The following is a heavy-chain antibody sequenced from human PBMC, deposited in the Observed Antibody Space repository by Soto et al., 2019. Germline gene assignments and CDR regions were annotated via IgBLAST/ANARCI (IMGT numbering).Heavy chain of an antibody. CDR3: ARERYCSSTSCYGILSYFVY. V-gene: IGHV1-18*01. CDR2: ISAYNGNT. J-gene: IGHJ4*02. D-gene: IGHD2-2*01. CDR1: GYTFTSYV. Sequence: ASVKVSCKASGYTFTSYVVSWVRQAPGQGLEWMGWISAYNGNTNYAQKLQGRVTMTTDTSTSTAYMELRSLRSDDTAVYYCARERYCSSTSCYGILSYFVYWGQGTLVTVSS.